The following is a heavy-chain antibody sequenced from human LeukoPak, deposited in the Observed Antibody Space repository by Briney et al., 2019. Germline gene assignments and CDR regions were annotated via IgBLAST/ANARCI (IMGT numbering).Heavy chain of an antibody. J-gene: IGHJ4*02. CDR1: GGTFSSYA. D-gene: IGHD3-10*01. CDR3: ASCSNMGGSGSYYNDY. Sequence: SVKVSCKASGGTFSSYAISWVRQAPGQGLEWMGRIIPIFGTANYAQKFQGRVTITADESTSTAYMELSSLRSEDTAVYYCASCSNMGGSGSYYNDYWGQGTLVTVSS. V-gene: IGHV1-69*13. CDR2: IIPIFGTA.